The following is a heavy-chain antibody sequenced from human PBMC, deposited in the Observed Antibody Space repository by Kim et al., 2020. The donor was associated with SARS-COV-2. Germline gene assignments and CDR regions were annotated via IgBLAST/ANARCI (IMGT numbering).Heavy chain of an antibody. J-gene: IGHJ4*02. Sequence: GGSLRLSCAASGFTLSTYWMSWVRQAPGKGLEWVANIHPDGIEKYHTDSVKGRFTISRDNAKSSLFLQMDSLRAEDTAVYYCARGDAASGDYWGQGTLVTVSS. CDR3: ARGDAASGDY. V-gene: IGHV3-7*03. CDR2: IHPDGIEK. D-gene: IGHD3-10*01. CDR1: GFTLSTYW.